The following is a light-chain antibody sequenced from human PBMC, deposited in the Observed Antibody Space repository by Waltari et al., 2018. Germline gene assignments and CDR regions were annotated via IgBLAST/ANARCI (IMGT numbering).Light chain of an antibody. Sequence: QSALTQPRPVSGSPRQPVPLSCPGPSSDVGGYKYVSWYQHHAGKAPKLIIYEVSQRPSGVPDRFSGSKSGNTASLTISGLQAEDEADYYCCSYADRYIYVFGTGTKVTVL. J-gene: IGLJ1*01. V-gene: IGLV2-11*01. CDR1: SSDVGGYKY. CDR2: EVS. CDR3: CSYADRYIYV.